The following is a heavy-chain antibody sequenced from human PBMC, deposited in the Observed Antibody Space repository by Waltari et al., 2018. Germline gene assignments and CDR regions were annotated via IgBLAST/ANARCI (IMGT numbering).Heavy chain of an antibody. CDR1: GGSISSSSYY. D-gene: IGHD3-22*01. CDR3: ARDEGVAYYYDSSGYATPLGGWFDP. Sequence: QLQLQESGPGLVKPSETLSLTCTVSGGSISSSSYYWGWIRQPPGKGLEWIGSIYYSGSTYYNPSLKSRVTISVDTSKNQFSLKLSSVTAADTAVYYCARDEGVAYYYDSSGYATPLGGWFDPWGQGTLVTVSS. J-gene: IGHJ5*02. CDR2: IYYSGST. V-gene: IGHV4-39*07.